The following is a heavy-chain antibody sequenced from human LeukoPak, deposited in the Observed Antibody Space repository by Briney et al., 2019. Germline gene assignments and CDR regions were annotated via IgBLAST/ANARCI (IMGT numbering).Heavy chain of an antibody. D-gene: IGHD2-2*01. CDR1: GDSISSGDYY. V-gene: IGHV4-61*02. Sequence: SETLSLTCTVSGDSISSGDYYWSWIRQPAGKGLEWIGRISSSGSTNYNPSLKSRVTISVDTSKNQFSLKLSSVTAADTAVYYSARVSTSCLFDYWGQGTLVTVSS. CDR2: ISSSGST. J-gene: IGHJ4*02. CDR3: ARVSTSCLFDY.